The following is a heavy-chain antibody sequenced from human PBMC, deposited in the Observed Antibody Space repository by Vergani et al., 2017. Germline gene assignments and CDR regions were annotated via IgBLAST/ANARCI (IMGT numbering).Heavy chain of an antibody. CDR2: IDVKGNS. D-gene: IGHD4-23*01. Sequence: QAQLQESGPRLVKPSQTLSLTCSFSGGSLDIHSQTWGWIRQPAGEGLEWIGLIDVKGNSNFSPSLESRVTMSADASRGRFSLNLSSVTAADTAVYYCARVGSTTTVVTPGGNYYYYGMDVWGQGTTVTVSS. V-gene: IGHV4-61*02. J-gene: IGHJ6*02. CDR3: ARVGSTTTVVTPGGNYYYYGMDV. CDR1: GGSLDIHSQT.